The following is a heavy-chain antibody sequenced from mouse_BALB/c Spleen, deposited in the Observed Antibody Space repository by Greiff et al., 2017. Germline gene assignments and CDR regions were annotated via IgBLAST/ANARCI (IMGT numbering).Heavy chain of an antibody. CDR2: ISSGSSTI. CDR3: AITTVAPLAY. CDR1: GFTFSSFG. V-gene: IGHV5-17*02. Sequence: EVKLVESGGGLVQPGGSRKLSCAASGFTFSSFGMHWVRQAPEKGLEWVAYISSGSSTIYYADTVKGRFTISRDNPKNTLFLQMTSLRSEDTAMYYCAITTVAPLAYWGQGTLVTVSA. J-gene: IGHJ3*01. D-gene: IGHD1-1*01.